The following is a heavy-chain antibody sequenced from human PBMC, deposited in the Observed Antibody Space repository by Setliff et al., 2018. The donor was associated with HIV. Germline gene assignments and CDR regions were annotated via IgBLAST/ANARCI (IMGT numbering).Heavy chain of an antibody. V-gene: IGHV3-30*04. CDR2: ISYDGSNK. D-gene: IGHD3-22*01. Sequence: TGGSLRLSCAASGFTFSSYAMHWVRQAPGKGLEWVAVISYDGSNKYYADSVKGRFTISRDNSKNTLYLQMNSLRAEDTAIYYCARVGGYYDSSGYNFYFYYMDVWGKGTTVTVSS. J-gene: IGHJ6*03. CDR1: GFTFSSYA. CDR3: ARVGGYYDSSGYNFYFYYMDV.